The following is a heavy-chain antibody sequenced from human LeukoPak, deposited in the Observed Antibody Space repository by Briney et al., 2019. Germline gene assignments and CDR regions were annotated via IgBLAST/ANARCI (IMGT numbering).Heavy chain of an antibody. CDR3: AKPDTDSILTGCPFDY. D-gene: IGHD3-9*01. J-gene: IGHJ4*02. V-gene: IGHV3-23*01. CDR2: ISGSGGST. CDR1: GFTFSSYA. Sequence: GGSLRLSCAASGFTFSSYAMSWVRQAPGKGLEWVSAISGSGGSTYYADSVKGRLTISRDNSKNTLYLQMNSLRAEDTAVYYCAKPDTDSILTGCPFDYWGQGTLVTVSS.